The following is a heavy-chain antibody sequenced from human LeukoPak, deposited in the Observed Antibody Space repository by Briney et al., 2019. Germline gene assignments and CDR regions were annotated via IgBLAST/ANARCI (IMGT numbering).Heavy chain of an antibody. Sequence: HPGGSLRLSCTASGFTFSNFGMHWVRQAPGKGLEWVSYISSSSSTIYYADSVKGRFTISRDNAKNSLYLQMNSLRAEDTAVYYCARDVKYYDSSGYFYFDYWGQGTLVTVSS. D-gene: IGHD3-22*01. CDR1: GFTFSNFG. V-gene: IGHV3-48*04. CDR3: ARDVKYYDSSGYFYFDY. CDR2: ISSSSSTI. J-gene: IGHJ4*02.